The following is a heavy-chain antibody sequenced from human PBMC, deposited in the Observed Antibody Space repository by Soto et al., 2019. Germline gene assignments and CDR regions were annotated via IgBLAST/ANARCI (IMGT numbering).Heavy chain of an antibody. J-gene: IGHJ5*02. V-gene: IGHV4-31*03. Sequence: PSETLSLTCTVSGGSISSGGYYWSWIRQHPGKGLEWIGYIYYSGSTYYNPSLKSRVTISVDTSKNQFSLKLSSATAADTAVYYCARDGAEAGSSSIWLVPWGQGTLLTVSS. D-gene: IGHD6-6*01. CDR3: ARDGAEAGSSSIWLVP. CDR1: GGSISSGGYY. CDR2: IYYSGST.